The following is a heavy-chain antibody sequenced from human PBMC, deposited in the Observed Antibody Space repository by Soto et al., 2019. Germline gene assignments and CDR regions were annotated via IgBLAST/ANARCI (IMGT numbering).Heavy chain of an antibody. Sequence: PGGSLRLSCAASGFTFSSYWMHWVRQAPGKGLVWVSRINSDGSSTSYADSVKGRFTISRDNAKNTLYLQMNSLRAEDTAVYYCAREGIFGIAFDIWGQGTMVTVSS. CDR1: GFTFSSYW. CDR3: AREGIFGIAFDI. V-gene: IGHV3-74*01. D-gene: IGHD3-3*01. CDR2: INSDGSST. J-gene: IGHJ3*02.